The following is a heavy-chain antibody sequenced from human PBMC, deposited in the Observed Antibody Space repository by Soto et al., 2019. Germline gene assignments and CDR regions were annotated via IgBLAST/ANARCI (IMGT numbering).Heavy chain of an antibody. CDR2: IYRSGTT. J-gene: IGHJ4*02. V-gene: IGHV4-38-2*01. CDR3: ARTHSGSYYSVFNY. D-gene: IGHD1-26*01. Sequence: SETLSLTCVVSNFSISSGYYWGWIRQSPGKGLEWIASIYRSGTTSYNPSLKSRVTISVDPSKNQFSLMLTAVTAADTAVYYCARTHSGSYYSVFNYWGRGSLVTV. CDR1: NFSISSGYY.